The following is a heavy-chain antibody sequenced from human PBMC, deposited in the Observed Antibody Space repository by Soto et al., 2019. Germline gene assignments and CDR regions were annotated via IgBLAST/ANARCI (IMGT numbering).Heavy chain of an antibody. CDR1: CGSLSRSSFY. Sequence: SEALFPPRTVFCGSLSRSSFYRGWIRQPPRKGLEWIGSIYYSGSTYYNPSLKSRVTISVDTSKNQFSLKLSSVTAADTAVYYCATLVPSPFYYYYYMDVWGKGTTVTVSS. CDR2: IYYSGST. V-gene: IGHV4-39*01. J-gene: IGHJ6*03. CDR3: ATLVPSPFYYYYYMDV. D-gene: IGHD6-6*01.